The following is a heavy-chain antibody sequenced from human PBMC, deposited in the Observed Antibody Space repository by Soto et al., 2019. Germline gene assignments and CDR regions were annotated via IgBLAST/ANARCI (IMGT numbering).Heavy chain of an antibody. V-gene: IGHV4-59*01. Sequence: QVQLQESGPGLVKPSETLSLTCTVSGGSISSYFWSWIRQPPGKGLEWIGYSYYTGSTNYNPSLKSRVNISVDTSKNQFSLQLSSVTAADTAVYYCANFNWYFALWGRGTLVTVSS. CDR2: SYYTGST. CDR3: ANFNWYFAL. J-gene: IGHJ2*01. CDR1: GGSISSYF.